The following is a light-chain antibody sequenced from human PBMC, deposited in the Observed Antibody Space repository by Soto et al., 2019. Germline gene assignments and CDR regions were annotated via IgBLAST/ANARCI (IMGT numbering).Light chain of an antibody. J-gene: IGKJ1*01. V-gene: IGKV1-39*01. Sequence: DIQMTQSPSSLSASVRDRVTITCRASQSISGYLSWYQQKPGKAPKLLIYATSSLQSGVTSRFSGSASGTEFTLTISSLQPEDFATYYCQQTYIVPWTFGHGTKVEIK. CDR2: ATS. CDR1: QSISGY. CDR3: QQTYIVPWT.